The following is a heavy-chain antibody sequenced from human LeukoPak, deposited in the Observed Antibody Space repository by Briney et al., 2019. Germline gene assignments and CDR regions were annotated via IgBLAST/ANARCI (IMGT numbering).Heavy chain of an antibody. V-gene: IGHV4-59*01. CDR2: IYSSVST. Sequence: SETLSLTCTVSGGSIRSYYWSWIRQPPGKGLEWIGYIYSSVSTNYNPSLRSRVTISVDTSKNQFSLKLRSVTAADTAVYYCARALNFDYWGQGTLVTVSS. J-gene: IGHJ4*02. CDR1: GGSIRSYY. CDR3: ARALNFDY.